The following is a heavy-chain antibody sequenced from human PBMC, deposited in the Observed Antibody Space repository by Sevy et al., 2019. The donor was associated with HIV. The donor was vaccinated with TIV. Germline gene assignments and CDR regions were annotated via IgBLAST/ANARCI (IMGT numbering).Heavy chain of an antibody. CDR3: ATVLGAGAAGAFEI. D-gene: IGHD1-26*01. V-gene: IGHV3-15*01. CDR1: GFSFKNFW. CDR2: AKRKSGGGSI. J-gene: IGHJ3*02. Sequence: GGSLRLSCAGSGFSFKNFWMTWVRQTPGKGLEWVGHAKRKSGGGSIDYGSPVNGRFTISRDDSNDMLYLQMSSLNTEDPGVYYCATVLGAGAAGAFEIWGQGTMVTVSS.